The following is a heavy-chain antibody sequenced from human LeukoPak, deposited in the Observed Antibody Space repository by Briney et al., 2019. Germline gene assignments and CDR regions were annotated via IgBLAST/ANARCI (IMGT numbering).Heavy chain of an antibody. V-gene: IGHV3-7*03. J-gene: IGHJ4*02. CDR1: GFMFRSYW. CDR3: ATSRTFDY. CDR2: IKQDGSEK. Sequence: PGGSLRLSCAASGFMFRSYWMSWVRHVPGKGLEWVANIKQDGSEKYYVDSVKGRFTISRDNAKNSLYLQMNSLRAEETAVYYCATSRTFDYWGQGTLVTVSS.